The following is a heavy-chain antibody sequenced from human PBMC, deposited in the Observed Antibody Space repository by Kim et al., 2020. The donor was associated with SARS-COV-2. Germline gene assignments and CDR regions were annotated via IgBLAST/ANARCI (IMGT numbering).Heavy chain of an antibody. Sequence: GGSLRLSCAASGFTFSSYGMHWVRQAPGKGLEWVAVISYDGSNKYYADSVKGRFTISRDNSKNTLYLQMNSLRAEDTAVYYCAKRGRRITIFGVVITGYWGQGTLVTVSS. CDR1: GFTFSSYG. V-gene: IGHV3-30*18. J-gene: IGHJ4*02. CDR3: AKRGRRITIFGVVITGY. CDR2: ISYDGSNK. D-gene: IGHD3-3*01.